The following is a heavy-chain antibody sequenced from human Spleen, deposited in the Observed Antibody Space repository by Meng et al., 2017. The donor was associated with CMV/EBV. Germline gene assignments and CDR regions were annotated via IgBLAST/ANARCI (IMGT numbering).Heavy chain of an antibody. V-gene: IGHV3-74*01. D-gene: IGHD3-22*01. CDR3: VRATSGYGDY. Sequence: LSCAASGFRFSSSWMYWVRQAPGKGLVWVARINSDGSRISYADSVKGRFTISRDNAKNTLYLQMNSLRAEDTAVYYCVRATSGYGDYWGQGTLVTVSS. CDR1: GFRFSSSW. J-gene: IGHJ4*02. CDR2: INSDGSRI.